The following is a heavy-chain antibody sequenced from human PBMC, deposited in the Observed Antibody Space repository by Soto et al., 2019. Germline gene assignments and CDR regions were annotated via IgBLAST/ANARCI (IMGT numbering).Heavy chain of an antibody. J-gene: IGHJ4*02. CDR2: INSDGSST. CDR3: ARGRDYLGGDFDY. D-gene: IGHD3-16*01. V-gene: IGHV3-74*01. CDR1: GFTFSSYW. Sequence: GGSLRLSCAASGFTFSSYWMHWVRQAPGKGLVWVSRINSDGSSTSYADSVKGRFTISRDNAKNTLYLQMNSLRAEDTAVYYCARGRDYLGGDFDYWGQGTLVTGSS.